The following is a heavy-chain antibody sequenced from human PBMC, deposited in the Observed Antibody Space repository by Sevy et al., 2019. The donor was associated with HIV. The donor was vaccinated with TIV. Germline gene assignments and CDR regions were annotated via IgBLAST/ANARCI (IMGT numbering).Heavy chain of an antibody. J-gene: IGHJ4*02. Sequence: GSLRLSCAASGFTFSNYPMHWVRQAPGKGLEWVAVISYDGSTTYYADSLKGRFTTSRDTSKSTLYLQVNSLRAEDAAVYYCARAALTSGYLYYFDYWGQGTLVTVSS. CDR3: ARAALTSGYLYYFDY. D-gene: IGHD3-22*01. CDR1: GFTFSNYP. V-gene: IGHV3-30*04. CDR2: ISYDGSTT.